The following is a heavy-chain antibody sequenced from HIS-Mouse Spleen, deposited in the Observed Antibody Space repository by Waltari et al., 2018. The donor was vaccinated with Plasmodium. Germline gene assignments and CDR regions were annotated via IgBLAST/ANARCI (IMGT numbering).Heavy chain of an antibody. Sequence: EVQRVESGGGLVKPGGSLRLSCAASGFTFSSYSQNWVRQAPGKGLEWVSSISSSSIYIYDADSVKGRFTISRDNAKNSLYLQMNSLRAEDTAVYYCARAGSAIAVAGTDYWGQGTLVTVSS. D-gene: IGHD6-19*01. CDR1: GFTFSSYS. J-gene: IGHJ4*02. CDR3: ARAGSAIAVAGTDY. CDR2: ISSSSIYI. V-gene: IGHV3-21*01.